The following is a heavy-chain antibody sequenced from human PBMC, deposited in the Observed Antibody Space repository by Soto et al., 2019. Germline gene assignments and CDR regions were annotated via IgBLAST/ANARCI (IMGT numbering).Heavy chain of an antibody. D-gene: IGHD6-19*01. CDR1: GFTFSDHY. Sequence: GGSLRLSCAASGFTFSDHYMDWVRQAPGKGLEWVGRTRNKAYSYTTEYAASVKGRFTISRDDSKNSLYLQMDSLKTEDTAVYYCVRGVRGSSGWHGDYWGQGTLVTVSS. CDR2: TRNKAYSYTT. CDR3: VRGVRGSSGWHGDY. V-gene: IGHV3-72*01. J-gene: IGHJ4*02.